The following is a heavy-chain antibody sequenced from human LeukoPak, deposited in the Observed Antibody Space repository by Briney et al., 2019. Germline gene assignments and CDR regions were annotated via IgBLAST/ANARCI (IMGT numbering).Heavy chain of an antibody. CDR2: IDWDDDK. J-gene: IGHJ4*02. CDR1: GFSLSTSGMC. Sequence: SGPALVKPTQTLTLTCTFSGFSLSTSGMCVSWIRQPPGKALERLALIDWDDDKYYSTSLKTRLTISKDTSKNQVVLTMTNMDPVDTATYYCARITVAGLAFDYWGQGTLVTVSS. D-gene: IGHD6-19*01. CDR3: ARITVAGLAFDY. V-gene: IGHV2-70*01.